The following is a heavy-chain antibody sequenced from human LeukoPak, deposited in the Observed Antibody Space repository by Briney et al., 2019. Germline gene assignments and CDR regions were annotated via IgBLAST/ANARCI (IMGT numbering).Heavy chain of an antibody. Sequence: SETLSLTCAVYAASFGGYYWSWIRRPPGKGLKGFGEIIHSGRTNYNPSLKSRVTISVDTSKNQFSLKLSSVTAADTAVYYCARRLVRGVIKRGNWFDPWGQGTLVTVSS. CDR1: AASFGGYY. V-gene: IGHV4-34*12. J-gene: IGHJ5*02. CDR2: IIHSGRT. CDR3: ARRLVRGVIKRGNWFDP. D-gene: IGHD3-10*01.